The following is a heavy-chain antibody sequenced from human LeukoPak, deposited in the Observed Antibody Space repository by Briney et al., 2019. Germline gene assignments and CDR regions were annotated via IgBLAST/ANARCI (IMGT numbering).Heavy chain of an antibody. CDR2: IYYSGHT. CDR1: GASISSEGYY. Sequence: SETLSLTCTVSGASISSEGYYWSWIRQHPGEGLELIGFIYYSGHTYYNPSLKSRVSISLDASKSQISLKLSSATAADTAIYYCATIRTGANWYDPWGQGTLVTVSS. J-gene: IGHJ5*02. CDR3: ATIRTGANWYDP. V-gene: IGHV4-31*03. D-gene: IGHD1-1*01.